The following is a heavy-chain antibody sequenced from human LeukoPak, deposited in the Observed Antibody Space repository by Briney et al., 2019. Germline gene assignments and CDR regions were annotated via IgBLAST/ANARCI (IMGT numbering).Heavy chain of an antibody. CDR1: GFTFSSYW. CDR3: ARLGSQGGVAALDY. D-gene: IGHD6-25*01. Sequence: PGGSLRLSCAASGFTFSSYWMHWVRKAPGKGLVWVSRINSDGSSTSYADSVKGRFTISRDNAKNTPYLQMNSLSAEDTAVYYCARLGSQGGVAALDYWGQGTLVTVSS. V-gene: IGHV3-74*01. CDR2: INSDGSST. J-gene: IGHJ4*02.